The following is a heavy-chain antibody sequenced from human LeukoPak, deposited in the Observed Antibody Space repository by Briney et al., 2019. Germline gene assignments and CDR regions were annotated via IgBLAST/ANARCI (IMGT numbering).Heavy chain of an antibody. J-gene: IGHJ6*03. CDR1: GGSFSGYY. D-gene: IGHD2-15*01. CDR2: INHSGST. V-gene: IGHV4-34*01. CDR3: ARVHICSGGSCYTRYYYYYYMDV. Sequence: SETLSLTCAVYGGSFSGYYWSWIRQPPGKGLEWIGEINHSGSTNYNPSLKSRVTISVDTSKNQFSLKLSSVTAADTAVYYCARVHICSGGSCYTRYYYYYYMDVWGKGTTVTVSS.